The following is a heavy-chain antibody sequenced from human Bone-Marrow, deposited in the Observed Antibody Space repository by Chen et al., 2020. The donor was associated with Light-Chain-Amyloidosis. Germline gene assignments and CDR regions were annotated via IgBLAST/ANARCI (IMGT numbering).Heavy chain of an antibody. D-gene: IGHD3-22*01. J-gene: IGHJ3*02. CDR2: ISGGNGNT. V-gene: IGHV1-3*01. Sequence: QVQLXXXXAEVKKPGASVKVSCKASGYTFTTYAMHWVRQAPGQRLEWMGRISGGNGNTKYSQMFQDRVTITRDTSASIAYMEXSXXXXXXXXXXXXXXXXXXSSDFYRVPQGVAFDIWGQGTMVTVSS. CDR1: GYTFTTYA. CDR3: XXXXXXSSDFYRVPQGVAFDI.